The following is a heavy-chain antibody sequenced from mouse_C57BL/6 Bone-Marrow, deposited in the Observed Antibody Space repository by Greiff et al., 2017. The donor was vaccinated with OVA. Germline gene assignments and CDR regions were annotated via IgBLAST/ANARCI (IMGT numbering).Heavy chain of an antibody. Sequence: QVQLQQPGAELVKPGASVKLSCKASGYTFTSYWMHWVKQRPGRGLEWIGRIDPNSGGTKYNEKFKSKATLTVDKPSSTAYMQLSSLTSEDSAVYYCARDSHGRLPGGYFDVWGTGTTVTVSS. CDR3: ARDSHGRLPGGYFDV. D-gene: IGHD1-1*01. J-gene: IGHJ1*03. CDR1: GYTFTSYW. V-gene: IGHV1-72*01. CDR2: IDPNSGGT.